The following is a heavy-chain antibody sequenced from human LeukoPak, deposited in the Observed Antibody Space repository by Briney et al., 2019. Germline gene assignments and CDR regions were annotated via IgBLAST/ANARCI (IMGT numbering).Heavy chain of an antibody. V-gene: IGHV4-34*01. Sequence: PSETLSLTCAVYGGSFSGYYWSWIRQPPGKGLEWIGEINHSGSTNYNPSLKSRVTISVDTSKNQFSLKLSSVTAADTAVYYCARLIKITIFGEVIGLDPWGQGTLVTVSS. D-gene: IGHD3-3*01. CDR2: INHSGST. CDR3: ARLIKITIFGEVIGLDP. J-gene: IGHJ5*02. CDR1: GGSFSGYY.